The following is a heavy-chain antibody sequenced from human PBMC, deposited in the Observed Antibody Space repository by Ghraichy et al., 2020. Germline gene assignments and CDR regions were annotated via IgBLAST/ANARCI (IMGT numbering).Heavy chain of an antibody. D-gene: IGHD3-3*01. CDR1: GFTFSSYG. CDR3: AKDRQPTMLDYDFWSGYYHHYYGMDV. Sequence: VGSLRLTCAASGFTFSSYGMHWVRPAPGKGLEWVAFIRYDGSNKYYADSVKGRFTISRDNSKNTLYLQMNSLRAEDMAVYYCAKDRQPTMLDYDFWSGYYHHYYGMDVWGQGTTVTVSS. CDR2: IRYDGSNK. J-gene: IGHJ6*02. V-gene: IGHV3-30*02.